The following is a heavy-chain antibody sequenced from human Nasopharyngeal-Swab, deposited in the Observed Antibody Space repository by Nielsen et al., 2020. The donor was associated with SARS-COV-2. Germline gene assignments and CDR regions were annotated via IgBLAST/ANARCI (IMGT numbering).Heavy chain of an antibody. CDR3: AREIWSGSFLDY. V-gene: IGHV3-11*01. J-gene: IGHJ4*02. Sequence: GESLKISCAASGFTVSSNYMSWIRQAPGKGLEWVSYISSSGSTIYYADSVKGRFTISRDNAKNSLYLQMNSLRAEDTAVYYCAREIWSGSFLDYWGQGTLVTVSS. D-gene: IGHD1-26*01. CDR1: GFTVSSNY. CDR2: ISSSGSTI.